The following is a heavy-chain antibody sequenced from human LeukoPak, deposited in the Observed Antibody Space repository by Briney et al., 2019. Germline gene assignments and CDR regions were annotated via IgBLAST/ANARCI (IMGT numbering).Heavy chain of an antibody. J-gene: IGHJ6*02. Sequence: GGSLSLSRAVSGFTFRDYYMSSIRQATGPGLEWVSYISSSSTAIYYADSVKGRFTISRDNAKNSLYLQMNSLRAEDTAVYYCATGRGYCSSASCYPHLYDCYGMDVWGQGTTVTVSS. CDR2: ISSSSTAI. CDR3: ATGRGYCSSASCYPHLYDCYGMDV. D-gene: IGHD2-2*01. V-gene: IGHV3-11*01. CDR1: GFTFRDYY.